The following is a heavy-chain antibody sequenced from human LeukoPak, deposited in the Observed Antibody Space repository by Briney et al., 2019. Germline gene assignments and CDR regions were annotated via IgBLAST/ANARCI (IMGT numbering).Heavy chain of an antibody. D-gene: IGHD5-18*01. CDR2: IKQDGSEK. V-gene: IGHV3-7*01. CDR3: AREYSYGYGPFDY. J-gene: IGHJ4*02. CDR1: GFTFSSYW. Sequence: GGSLRLSCAASGFTFSSYWMSWVRQAPGKGLEWVANIKQDGSEKYYVDSVKGRFTISRDNAKNSLYLQMNSLRAEDTAVYYCAREYSYGYGPFDYWGQGTLVTVSS.